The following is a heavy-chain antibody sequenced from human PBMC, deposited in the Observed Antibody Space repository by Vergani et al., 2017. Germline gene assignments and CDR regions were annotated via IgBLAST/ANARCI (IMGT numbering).Heavy chain of an antibody. CDR1: GFTFSSYA. V-gene: IGHV3-30-3*01. CDR2: ISYDGSNK. J-gene: IGHJ4*02. CDR3: ARGGPNY. Sequence: VQLLESGGDLVQPGGSLRLSCAASGFTFSSYAMHWVRQAPGKGLEWVAVISYDGSNKYYADSVKGRFTISRDNAKNSLYLQMNSLRVEDTAVYYCARGGPNYWGQGTLVTVSS.